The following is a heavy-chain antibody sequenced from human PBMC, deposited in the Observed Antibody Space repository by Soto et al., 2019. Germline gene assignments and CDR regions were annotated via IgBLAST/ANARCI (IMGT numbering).Heavy chain of an antibody. J-gene: IGHJ6*02. CDR2: ISWNRGSI. V-gene: IGHV3-9*01. CDR3: AKDIGVPAATSSYYYYYGMDV. Sequence: EVQLVESGGGLVQPGRSLRLSCAASGFTFDDYAMHWVRQAPGKGLEWVSGISWNRGSIGYADSVKGRFTISRDNAKNSLYLQMNSLRAEDTALYYCAKDIGVPAATSSYYYYYGMDVWGQGTTVTVSS. CDR1: GFTFDDYA. D-gene: IGHD2-2*01.